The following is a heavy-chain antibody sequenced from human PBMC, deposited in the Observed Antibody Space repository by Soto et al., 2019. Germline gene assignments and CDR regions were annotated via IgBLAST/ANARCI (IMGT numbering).Heavy chain of an antibody. CDR2: IIPIFGTA. CDR3: ARSTLQQLATYYGMDV. V-gene: IGHV1-69*01. CDR1: GGTFSSYA. J-gene: IGHJ6*02. Sequence: QVQLVQSGAEVKKPGSSVKVSCKASGGTFSSYAISWVRQAHGQGLEWMGGIIPIFGTANYAQKFQGRVTITADESTSTAYMELSSLRSEDTAVYDCARSTLQQLATYYGMDVWGQGTTVTVSS. D-gene: IGHD6-13*01.